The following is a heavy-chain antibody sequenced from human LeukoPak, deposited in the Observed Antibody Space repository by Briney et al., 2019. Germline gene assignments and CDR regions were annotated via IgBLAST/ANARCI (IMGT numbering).Heavy chain of an antibody. CDR2: INPNSGGT. CDR3: ARIYSSGSNWFDP. D-gene: IGHD6-19*01. J-gene: IGHJ5*02. Sequence: VTVSCXXXXYTFTGXXMHWVRQAPGQGLEWMGWINPNSGGTNYAQKFQGRVTMTRDTSISTAYMELSRLRSDDTAVYYCARIYSSGSNWFDPWGQGTLVTVSS. V-gene: IGHV1-2*02. CDR1: XYTFTGXX.